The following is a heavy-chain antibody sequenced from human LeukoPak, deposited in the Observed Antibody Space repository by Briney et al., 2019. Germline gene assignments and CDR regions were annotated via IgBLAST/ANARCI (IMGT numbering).Heavy chain of an antibody. D-gene: IGHD5-18*01. V-gene: IGHV3-7*05. J-gene: IGHJ4*02. Sequence: ETSLRLSCAASGLTFSSYWMSWVRQAPGKGLEWVANIKQDGSEKYYVDSVKGRFTISRDNAKNSLSLQMNSLRAEDTAVYYCARGVSYGYWGQGTLVTVSS. CDR2: IKQDGSEK. CDR1: GLTFSSYW. CDR3: ARGVSYGY.